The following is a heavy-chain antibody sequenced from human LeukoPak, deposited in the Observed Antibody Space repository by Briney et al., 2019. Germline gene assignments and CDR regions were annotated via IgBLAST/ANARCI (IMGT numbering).Heavy chain of an antibody. CDR2: INHSGST. D-gene: IGHD4-17*01. J-gene: IGHJ6*03. Sequence: SETLSLTCAVYGGSFSGYYWSWIRQPPGKGLEWIGEINHSGSTNYNPSLKSRVTISVDTSKNQFSLKLSSVTAADTAVYYCARLHYGDYAYYYYMDVWGKGTTVTVSS. CDR1: GGSFSGYY. CDR3: ARLHYGDYAYYYYMDV. V-gene: IGHV4-34*01.